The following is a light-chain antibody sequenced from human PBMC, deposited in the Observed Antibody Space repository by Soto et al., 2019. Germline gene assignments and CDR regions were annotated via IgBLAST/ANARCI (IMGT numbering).Light chain of an antibody. Sequence: QSVLTQPASVSGSPGQSITISCTGTSSDVGGYDYVSWYQHHPGKAPKLMIYEVSQRPSGVPDRFSGSKSGNTASLTVSGLQAEDEADYYCSSHAGNNMGVFGGGTKLTVL. CDR1: SSDVGGYDY. CDR3: SSHAGNNMGV. J-gene: IGLJ3*02. CDR2: EVS. V-gene: IGLV2-8*01.